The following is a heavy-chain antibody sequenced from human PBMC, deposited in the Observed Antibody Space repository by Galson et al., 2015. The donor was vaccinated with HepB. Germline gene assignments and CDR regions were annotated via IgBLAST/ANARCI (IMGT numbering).Heavy chain of an antibody. D-gene: IGHD3-3*01. J-gene: IGHJ4*02. CDR2: VSASGGGA. V-gene: IGHV3-23*01. CDR3: AKPTGTVFGVVSRKSYYFDH. CDR1: GFTFSSYA. Sequence: SLRLSCAASGFTFSSYAMNWVRQAPGKGLEWVSSVSASGGGAHYADSVKGRFAVSRDKSTNTLYLQMNSLRAEATAVYYCAKPTGTVFGVVSRKSYYFDHWGRGTLVTVSS.